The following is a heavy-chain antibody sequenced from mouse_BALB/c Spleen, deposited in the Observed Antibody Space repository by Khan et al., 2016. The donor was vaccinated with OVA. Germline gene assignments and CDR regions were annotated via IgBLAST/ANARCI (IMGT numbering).Heavy chain of an antibody. V-gene: IGHV1-20*02. Sequence: VQLKQSGPELVKPGASVKISCKASGYSFTGYFMYWVMQSHGKSLEWIGRINPHIGETFYNQKFKGKATLTVDESSSTAHMELRSLASEDSAVYYCARIYRGDFDYWGQGTTLTVSS. CDR3: ARIYRGDFDY. CDR2: INPHIGET. CDR1: GYSFTGYF. D-gene: IGHD2-13*01. J-gene: IGHJ2*01.